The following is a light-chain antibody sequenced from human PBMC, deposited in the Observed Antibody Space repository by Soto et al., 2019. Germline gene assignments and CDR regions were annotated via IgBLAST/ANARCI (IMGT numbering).Light chain of an antibody. J-gene: IGLJ1*01. Sequence: QSLLTQPTSVSASPGPSITISCTGTSNDVGSYNLVSWYQQHPGKAPKPMIYEGSNRPPGVSNRFSGSKSGNTASLTITGLKAEAGADYYCCPYAGSSRGGGLGTGTKVTVL. CDR3: CPYAGSSRGGG. V-gene: IGLV2-23*01. CDR1: SNDVGSYNL. CDR2: EGS.